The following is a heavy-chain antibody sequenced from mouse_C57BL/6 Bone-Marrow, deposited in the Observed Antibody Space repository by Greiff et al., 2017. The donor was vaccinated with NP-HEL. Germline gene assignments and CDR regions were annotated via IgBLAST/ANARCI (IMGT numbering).Heavy chain of an antibody. Sequence: VQLQQSGAELVRPGASVKLSCTASGFNIKDDYMHWVKQRPEQGLEWIGWIDPENGDTEYASKFQGKATITADTSSNTAYLQLSSLTSEDTAVYYCTFDGYHVPFAYWGQGTLVTVSA. V-gene: IGHV14-4*01. CDR1: GFNIKDDY. CDR2: IDPENGDT. CDR3: TFDGYHVPFAY. J-gene: IGHJ3*01. D-gene: IGHD2-3*01.